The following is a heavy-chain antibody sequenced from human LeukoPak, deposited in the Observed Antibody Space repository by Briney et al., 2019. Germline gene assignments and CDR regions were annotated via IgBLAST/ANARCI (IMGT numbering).Heavy chain of an antibody. CDR2: ISSSSSYI. CDR3: ARVPGSGITNNHIDY. V-gene: IGHV3-21*01. D-gene: IGHD1-7*01. J-gene: IGHJ4*02. Sequence: PVGPLRLSCAVSGFTFSSYSMNWVRQAPGKGLEWVSSISSSSSYIYYADSVKGRFTISRDNAKNSLYLQMNSLRAEDTAVYYCARVPGSGITNNHIDYWGQGTLVTVSS. CDR1: GFTFSSYS.